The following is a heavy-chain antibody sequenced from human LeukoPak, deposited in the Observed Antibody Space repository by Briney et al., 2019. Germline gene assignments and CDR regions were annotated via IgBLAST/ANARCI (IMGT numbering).Heavy chain of an antibody. CDR2: ILYDGSNK. V-gene: IGHV3-30*18. D-gene: IGHD3/OR15-3a*01. J-gene: IGHJ1*01. Sequence: PGGSLRLSCAASGFSFSTYAMHWVRQAPGKGLEWVAVILYDGSNKFYADSVKGRFTISRDNSKNTLYLQMNSLRPEDTAMYYCAKPETWTEYFHHWGQGTLVSVSS. CDR1: GFSFSTYA. CDR3: AKPETWTEYFHH.